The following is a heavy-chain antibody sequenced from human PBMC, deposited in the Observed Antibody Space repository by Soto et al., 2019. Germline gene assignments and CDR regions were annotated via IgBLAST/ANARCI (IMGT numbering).Heavy chain of an antibody. V-gene: IGHV3-30*18. Sequence: GGSLRLSCAASGFTFSSYGMHWVRQAPGKGLEWVAVISYDGSHKYYADSVKGRFTISRDNSKNTLYLQMNSLRAEDTAVYYCAKDHSSSWYYFDYWGQGTLVTVSS. CDR3: AKDHSSSWYYFDY. J-gene: IGHJ4*02. CDR2: ISYDGSHK. D-gene: IGHD6-13*01. CDR1: GFTFSSYG.